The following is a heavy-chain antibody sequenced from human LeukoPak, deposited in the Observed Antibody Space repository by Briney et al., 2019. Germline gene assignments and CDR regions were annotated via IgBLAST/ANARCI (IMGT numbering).Heavy chain of an antibody. J-gene: IGHJ4*02. Sequence: GGSLRLSCAASGFTFSSYSMNWVRQAPGKGLEWVSSVSSSSTVILYADSMKGRFTISRDNAKNSLYLQINSLRAEDTAVYYCAKDDYYDTSGYRDWGQGTLVTVSS. V-gene: IGHV3-21*01. D-gene: IGHD3-22*01. CDR3: AKDDYYDTSGYRD. CDR1: GFTFSSYS. CDR2: VSSSSTVI.